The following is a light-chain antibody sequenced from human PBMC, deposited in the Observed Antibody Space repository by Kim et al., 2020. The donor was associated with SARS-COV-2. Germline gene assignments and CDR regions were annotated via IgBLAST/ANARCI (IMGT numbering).Light chain of an antibody. CDR3: RKGALWPFT. CDR2: KVS. Sequence: DVVMTQSPLFLAVALGQPASISCTTSQRLVYTDGNSYLNWFHQRPGQSPRRLLYKVSNRDSGVPDRFSGSGSGTVFTLKISRVEAEDVGLYYCRKGALWPFTFGQGTKLEIK. V-gene: IGKV2-30*01. J-gene: IGKJ2*01. CDR1: QRLVYTDGNSY.